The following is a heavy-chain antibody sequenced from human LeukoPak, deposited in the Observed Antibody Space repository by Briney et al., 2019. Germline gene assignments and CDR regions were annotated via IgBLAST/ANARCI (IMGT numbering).Heavy chain of an antibody. CDR1: GFTFSSYG. Sequence: GGSLRLSCAASGFTFSSYGMHWVRPAPGRGLEWVAVISYDGSNKYYADSVKGRFTISRDTSKNTLYLQMNSLRAEDAAVYYCAKDSRYSSSFLGYYYYGMDVWGQGTTVTVSS. D-gene: IGHD6-13*01. V-gene: IGHV3-30*18. CDR3: AKDSRYSSSFLGYYYYGMDV. J-gene: IGHJ6*02. CDR2: ISYDGSNK.